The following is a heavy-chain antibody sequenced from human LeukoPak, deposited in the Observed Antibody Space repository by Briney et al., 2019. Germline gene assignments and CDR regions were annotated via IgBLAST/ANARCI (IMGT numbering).Heavy chain of an antibody. Sequence: GASVRVSCKASGYTFTSYDINWVRQATGQGLEWMGWMNPNSGNTGYAQKFQGRVTITRNTSISTAYMELSSLRSEDTAVYYCARAISSDYYDSSVPTDWGQGTLVTVSS. CDR1: GYTFTSYD. J-gene: IGHJ4*02. V-gene: IGHV1-8*03. CDR3: ARAISSDYYDSSVPTD. CDR2: MNPNSGNT. D-gene: IGHD3-22*01.